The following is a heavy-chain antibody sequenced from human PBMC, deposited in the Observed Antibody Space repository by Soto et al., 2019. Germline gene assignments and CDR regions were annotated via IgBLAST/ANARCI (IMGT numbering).Heavy chain of an antibody. V-gene: IGHV1-69*13. Sequence: SVKVSCKASVGTFSSYAISWVRQAPGQGLEWMGGIIPIFGTANYAQKFQGRVTITADESTSTAYMELSSLRSEDTAVYYCARDIVVVPAAIGYYYYYGMDVWGQGTTVTVSS. CDR3: ARDIVVVPAAIGYYYYYGMDV. J-gene: IGHJ6*02. CDR2: IIPIFGTA. CDR1: VGTFSSYA. D-gene: IGHD2-2*01.